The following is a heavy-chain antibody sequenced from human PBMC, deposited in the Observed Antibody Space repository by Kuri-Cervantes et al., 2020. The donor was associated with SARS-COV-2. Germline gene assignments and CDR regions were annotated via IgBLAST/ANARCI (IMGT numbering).Heavy chain of an antibody. Sequence: GESLKISCAASVFTFSSYAMSWVRQAPGKGLEWVSAISGSGGSTYYADSVKGRFTISRDNSKNTLYLQMNSLRAEDTAVYYCAKERRYSYGYLDYWGQGTLVTVSS. CDR3: AKERRYSYGYLDY. CDR1: VFTFSSYA. J-gene: IGHJ4*02. D-gene: IGHD5-18*01. V-gene: IGHV3-23*01. CDR2: ISGSGGST.